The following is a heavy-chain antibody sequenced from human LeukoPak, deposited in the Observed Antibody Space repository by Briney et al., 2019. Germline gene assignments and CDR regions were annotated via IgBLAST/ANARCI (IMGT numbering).Heavy chain of an antibody. V-gene: IGHV3-30*04. CDR3: AREQCSGDSCYQYFQH. J-gene: IGHJ1*01. D-gene: IGHD2-15*01. Sequence: AGGSLRLSCAASGFTFSSYAMHWVRQAPGKGLEWVTATSYDGNNKYYADSVKGRFTISRDNSKNTLYLQMNSLRAEDTAIYYCAREQCSGDSCYQYFQHWGQGTLVTVSS. CDR2: TSYDGNNK. CDR1: GFTFSSYA.